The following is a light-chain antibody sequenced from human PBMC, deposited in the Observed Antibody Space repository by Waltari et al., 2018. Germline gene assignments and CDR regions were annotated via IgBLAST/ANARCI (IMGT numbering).Light chain of an antibody. CDR3: QQCGSSPYT. V-gene: IGKV3-20*01. CDR1: QSVSSSC. J-gene: IGKJ2*01. Sequence: EIVLTQSPGTLSLSPGERATLSCRASQSVSSSCLAWYQQKPGQAPRLLIYAAYSSATDIPDRCSGSVSGTDFTLTIGRLEPDDFAVYYCQQCGSSPYTFGQGTKLEIK. CDR2: AAY.